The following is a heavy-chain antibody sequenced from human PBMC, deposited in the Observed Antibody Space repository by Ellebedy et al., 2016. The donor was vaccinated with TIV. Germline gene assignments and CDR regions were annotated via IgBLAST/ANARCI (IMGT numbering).Heavy chain of an antibody. CDR3: ARVRGIWLHLFDC. Sequence: MPSETLSLTCTVSGGSISSGDHYWSWIRQPPGKGLEWIGYISYSGSTSYNPSLKSRLNISIETSKSQFSLKLSSVSAADTAVYFCARVRGIWLHLFDCWGQGTLVTVSS. D-gene: IGHD5-24*01. CDR2: ISYSGST. J-gene: IGHJ4*02. CDR1: GGSISSGDHY. V-gene: IGHV4-30-4*01.